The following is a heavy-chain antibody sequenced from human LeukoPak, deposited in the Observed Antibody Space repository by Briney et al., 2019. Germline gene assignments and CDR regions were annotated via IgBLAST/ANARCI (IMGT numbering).Heavy chain of an antibody. CDR1: GFTFSNYY. CDR3: ARDSGIAVAGSQEFDY. V-gene: IGHV3-11*01. J-gene: IGHJ4*02. Sequence: GRCRRLSCAASGFTFSNYYMSWVSQPPGKGLGWVSYISSSGSTIYYADSVKGRFTISRDNAKNSLYLQMNSLRAEDTAVYYCARDSGIAVAGSQEFDYWGRGTLVTVPS. CDR2: ISSSGSTI. D-gene: IGHD6-19*01.